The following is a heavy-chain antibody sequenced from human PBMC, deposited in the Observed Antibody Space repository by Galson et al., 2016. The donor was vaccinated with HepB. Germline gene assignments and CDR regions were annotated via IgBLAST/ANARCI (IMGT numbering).Heavy chain of an antibody. CDR3: ARDEIAGTTGYY. V-gene: IGHV3-53*01. CDR2: IYSGGRT. CDR1: GFTVSNNY. D-gene: IGHD1-7*01. J-gene: IGHJ4*02. Sequence: SLRLSCAASGFTVSNNYMSWVRQAPGKGLEWVSVIYSGGRTYYADSVKGRFTVSRDNSKNTLYLQMNSLRAEDTAVYYCARDEIAGTTGYYWGQGTLVTVSS.